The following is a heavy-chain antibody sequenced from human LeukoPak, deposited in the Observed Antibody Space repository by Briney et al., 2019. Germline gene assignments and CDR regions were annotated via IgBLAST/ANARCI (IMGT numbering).Heavy chain of an antibody. J-gene: IGHJ4*02. CDR1: GFTFSSYA. CDR2: IFGSGGSA. Sequence: GGSLRLSYTASGFTFSSYAMYWVRQAPGKGLEWVSGIFGSGGSAHYADSVKGRFTISRDNSQNTVYLQMNSLRAEDMAVYYCGKTTTGYSSGRNPAWPVDYWGQGTLVTVSS. D-gene: IGHD6-19*01. V-gene: IGHV3-23*01. CDR3: GKTTTGYSSGRNPAWPVDY.